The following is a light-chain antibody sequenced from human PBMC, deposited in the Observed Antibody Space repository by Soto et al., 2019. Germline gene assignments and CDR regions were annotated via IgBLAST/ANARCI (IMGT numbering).Light chain of an antibody. V-gene: IGLV2-14*01. CDR3: SSKTSSRIPFV. J-gene: IGLJ1*01. CDR2: EVN. CDR1: SSDVGGYNY. Sequence: SVLTQPASVSGSPGQSITISCTGTSSDVGGYNYVSWYQQHPGNAPRLMIYEVNNRPSGVPNRFSGSKSGNTASLTISGLQAEDEADYYCSSKTSSRIPFVFGTGTKVTVL.